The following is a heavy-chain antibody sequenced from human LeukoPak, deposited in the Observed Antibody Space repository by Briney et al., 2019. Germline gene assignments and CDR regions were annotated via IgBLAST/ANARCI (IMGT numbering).Heavy chain of an antibody. CDR2: IYNSGST. Sequence: SETLSLTCTVSGASISNYYWSWIRQSPGKGLEWIGYIYNSGSTNYNPSLKSRVNIAVDTSKNQFSLKLTSVTAADTAVYYCARSEKVATATGWFDPWGQGTLVTVSS. V-gene: IGHV4-59*01. CDR3: ARSEKVATATGWFDP. D-gene: IGHD5-12*01. CDR1: GASISNYY. J-gene: IGHJ5*02.